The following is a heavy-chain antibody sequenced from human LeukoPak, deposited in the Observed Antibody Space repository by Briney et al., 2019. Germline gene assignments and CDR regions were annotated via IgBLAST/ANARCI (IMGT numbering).Heavy chain of an antibody. J-gene: IGHJ6*02. V-gene: IGHV4-30-4*01. D-gene: IGHD3-3*01. CDR1: GGSISSGDYY. CDR2: IYYSGST. Sequence: SQTLSLTCTVSGGSISSGDYYWSWIRQPPGKGLEWIGYIYYSGSTNYNPSLKSRVTISVDTSKNQFSLKLSSVTAADTAVYYCARSPFGDFWSGYYSTGGPDYYYGMDVWGQGTTVTVSS. CDR3: ARSPFGDFWSGYYSTGGPDYYYGMDV.